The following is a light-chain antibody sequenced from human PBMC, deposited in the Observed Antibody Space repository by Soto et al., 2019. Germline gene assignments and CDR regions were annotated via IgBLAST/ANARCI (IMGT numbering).Light chain of an antibody. Sequence: EIVLTQSPGTLSLSPGERATLSCRASQSVSSSYLAWYQQKPGQAPRLLIYGASSRATGIPDMFSGSGSVTDFTLTISRLEPEDVAVYYCQHYGRSRLYTFGQGTKLEIK. J-gene: IGKJ2*01. CDR2: GAS. CDR1: QSVSSSY. V-gene: IGKV3-20*01. CDR3: QHYGRSRLYT.